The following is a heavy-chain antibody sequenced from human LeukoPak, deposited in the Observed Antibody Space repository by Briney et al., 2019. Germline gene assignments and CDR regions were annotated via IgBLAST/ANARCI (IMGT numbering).Heavy chain of an antibody. CDR3: ARGRRWLQSPLLY. D-gene: IGHD5-12*01. V-gene: IGHV1-2*02. CDR2: INPNSGGT. J-gene: IGHJ4*02. Sequence: ASVKVSCKASGYTFTGYYMHRVRQAPGQGLEWMGWINPNSGGTNYAQKFQGRVTMTRDTSISTAYMELSSLRSEDTAVYYCARGRRWLQSPLLYWGQGTLVTVSS. CDR1: GYTFTGYY.